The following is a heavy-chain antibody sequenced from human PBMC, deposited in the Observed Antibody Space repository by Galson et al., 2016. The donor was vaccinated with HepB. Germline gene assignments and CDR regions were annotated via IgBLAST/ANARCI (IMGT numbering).Heavy chain of an antibody. Sequence: SLRLSCAASGFTFSIYAMIWVRQAPGKGLECVSHISCSGNNTYHADSVKGRFTISRDNSKNTLYLQMNSLRAEDTAVYYCAKEKGDGGLGGNAFDVWGQGTMVPVSS. CDR2: ISCSGNNT. V-gene: IGHV3-23*01. D-gene: IGHD4-23*01. CDR3: AKEKGDGGLGGNAFDV. J-gene: IGHJ3*01. CDR1: GFTFSIYA.